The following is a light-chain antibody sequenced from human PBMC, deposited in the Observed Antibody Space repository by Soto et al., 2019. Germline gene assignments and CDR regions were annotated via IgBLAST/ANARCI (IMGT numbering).Light chain of an antibody. V-gene: IGKV3-20*01. Sequence: EIVLTQSPGTLSLSPGERATLSCRASQSVSSSYLAWYRQKPGQAPRLLIYGASSRATGIPDRLSGSGSGTDFALTISRLEPEDFAVYYCQQYGSSPTTFGGGTKVDIK. CDR2: GAS. CDR3: QQYGSSPTT. CDR1: QSVSSSY. J-gene: IGKJ4*01.